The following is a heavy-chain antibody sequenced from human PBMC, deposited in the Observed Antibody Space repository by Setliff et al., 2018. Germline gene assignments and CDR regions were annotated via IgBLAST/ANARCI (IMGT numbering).Heavy chain of an antibody. D-gene: IGHD6-13*01. CDR2: AYYSGST. J-gene: IGHJ5*02. CDR1: GFSISSGYY. Sequence: SETLSLTCAVSGFSISSGYYWGWIRQPPGKGLEWIGSAYYSGSTYYNPSLESRVTISVDTSKNQFSLRLTSVSAADTAVYYCATKGHQLVRFQWFDPWGQGTLVTVSS. CDR3: ATKGHQLVRFQWFDP. V-gene: IGHV4-38-2*01.